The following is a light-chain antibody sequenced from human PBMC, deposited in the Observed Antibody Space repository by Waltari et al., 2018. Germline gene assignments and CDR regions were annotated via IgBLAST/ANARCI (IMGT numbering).Light chain of an antibody. J-gene: IGKJ5*01. CDR3: QQFKI. CDR2: DAS. Sequence: AIQLTQSPSSLSASVGDRVTIACRASQGINSALAWYQLKPGKAPKLLIYDASSLESGVPSRFSGSGSGTDFTLTIISLQPEDFATYYCQQFKIFGQGTRLEIK. CDR1: QGINSA. V-gene: IGKV1-13*02.